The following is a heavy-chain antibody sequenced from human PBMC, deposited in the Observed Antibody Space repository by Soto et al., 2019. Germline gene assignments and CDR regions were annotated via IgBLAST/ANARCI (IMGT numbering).Heavy chain of an antibody. V-gene: IGHV4-61*01. CDR3: AREGFNAGYSTFYGMAV. CDR1: GGSVSSGSYY. D-gene: IGHD6-13*01. J-gene: IGHJ6*02. CDR2: IYYSGST. Sequence: SETLSLTCTVSGGSVSSGSYYWSWIRQPPGKGLEWIGYIYYSGSTNYNPSLKSRVTISVDTSKNQFSLKLSSVTAADTAVYYCAREGFNAGYSTFYGMAVWGQGTTVTVPS.